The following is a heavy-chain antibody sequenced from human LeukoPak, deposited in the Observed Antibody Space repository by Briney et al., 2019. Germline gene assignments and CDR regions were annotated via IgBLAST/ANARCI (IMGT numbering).Heavy chain of an antibody. CDR2: INHSGST. CDR3: ARAANMVRGVMAWFDP. Sequence: SETLSLTCAVYGGSFSGYYWSWIRQPPGKGLEWIGEINHSGSTNYNPSLKSRVTISVDTSKNQFSLKLSSVTAADTAAYYCARAANMVRGVMAWFDPWGQGTLVTVSS. J-gene: IGHJ5*02. D-gene: IGHD3-10*01. CDR1: GGSFSGYY. V-gene: IGHV4-34*01.